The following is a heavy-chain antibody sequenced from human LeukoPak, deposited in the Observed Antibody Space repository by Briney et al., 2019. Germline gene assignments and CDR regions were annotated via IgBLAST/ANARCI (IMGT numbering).Heavy chain of an antibody. CDR2: IRSSGSTI. D-gene: IGHD2-2*02. CDR1: GFTFSSYE. V-gene: IGHV3-48*03. J-gene: IGHJ5*02. Sequence: GGSLRLSCAASGFTFSSYEMNWVRQAPGKGLEWVSYIRSSGSTIYYADSVKGRFTISRDNAKNSLYLQMNSLRAEDTAVYYCARGRCSSTSCYTFDPWGQGTLVTVSS. CDR3: ARGRCSSTSCYTFDP.